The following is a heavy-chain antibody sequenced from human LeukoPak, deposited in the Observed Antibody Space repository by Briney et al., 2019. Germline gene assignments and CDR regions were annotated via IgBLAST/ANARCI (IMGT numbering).Heavy chain of an antibody. CDR3: ARQGYCSGGSCPHYYYYYYMDV. CDR2: IYYSGST. CDR1: GGSISSYY. Sequence: SETLSLTCTVSGGSISSYYWSWIRQAPGKGLEWIGYIYYSGSTNYNPSLKSRVTISVDTSKNQFSLKLSSVTAADTAVYYCARQGYCSGGSCPHYYYYYYMDVWGKGTTVTVSS. J-gene: IGHJ6*03. V-gene: IGHV4-59*08. D-gene: IGHD2-15*01.